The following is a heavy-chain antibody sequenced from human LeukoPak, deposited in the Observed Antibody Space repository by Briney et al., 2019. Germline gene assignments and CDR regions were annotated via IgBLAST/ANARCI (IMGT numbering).Heavy chain of an antibody. D-gene: IGHD1-1*01. CDR3: ARAGTTGKFDY. Sequence: GASVKVSCKASGYTFTGYYMHWVRQAPGQGVKWMGWINPDSGGTEYAQKFQDRVTMTRDTSKSTVYLDLNRLTSDDTAVYYCARAGTTGKFDYWGQGTLVTVSS. CDR1: GYTFTGYY. V-gene: IGHV1-2*02. J-gene: IGHJ4*02. CDR2: INPDSGGT.